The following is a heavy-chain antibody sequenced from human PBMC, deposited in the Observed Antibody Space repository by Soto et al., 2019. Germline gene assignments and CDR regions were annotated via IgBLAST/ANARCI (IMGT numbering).Heavy chain of an antibody. CDR2: INHSGST. CDR1: GGSFSGYY. CDR3: ARIIVVVPAAMNYYYYYMDV. J-gene: IGHJ6*03. Sequence: QVQLQQWGAGLLKPSETLSLTCAVYGGSFSGYYWSWIRQPPGKGLEWIGEINHSGSTNYNPSLKSRVTIAVDTSKHQFSLKLSAVTAADTAVYYCARIIVVVPAAMNYYYYYMDVWGKGTTVTDSS. V-gene: IGHV4-34*01. D-gene: IGHD2-2*01.